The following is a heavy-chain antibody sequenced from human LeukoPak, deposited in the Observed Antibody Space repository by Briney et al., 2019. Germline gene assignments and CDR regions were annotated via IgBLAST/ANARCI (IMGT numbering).Heavy chain of an antibody. Sequence: ASVKVSCKASGYTFTSYGISWVRQAPGQGLEWMGWISAHNGNTKYAQKLQGRATMTTDTSTSTAYMELRNLRSDDTAVYYCARGYYCSGGSCYSGCFDNRGQGTLVTVSS. V-gene: IGHV1-18*01. D-gene: IGHD2-15*01. CDR2: ISAHNGNT. J-gene: IGHJ4*02. CDR1: GYTFTSYG. CDR3: ARGYYCSGGSCYSGCFDN.